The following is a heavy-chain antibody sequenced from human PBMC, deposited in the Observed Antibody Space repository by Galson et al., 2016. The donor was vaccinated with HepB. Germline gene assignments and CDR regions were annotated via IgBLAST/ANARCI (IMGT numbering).Heavy chain of an antibody. J-gene: IGHJ4*02. CDR3: AKDEPPAIS. D-gene: IGHD3-9*01. Sequence: SLRLSCAASGFSFSNLAMNWVRQAPGKGLEWVSGVTGSGVSTFYSNSVKGRFTISRDNAKNILYLQMDSLRADDTAVYYCAKDEPPAISWGQGTLVTVSS. V-gene: IGHV3-23*01. CDR2: VTGSGVST. CDR1: GFSFSNLA.